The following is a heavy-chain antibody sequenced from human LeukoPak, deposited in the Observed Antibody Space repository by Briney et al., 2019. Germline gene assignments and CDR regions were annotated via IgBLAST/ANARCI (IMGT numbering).Heavy chain of an antibody. V-gene: IGHV3-74*01. D-gene: IGHD6-19*01. J-gene: IGHJ4*02. CDR3: ATKQWLAPPPDS. CDR1: GFTFSKYW. CDR2: INTDGTVT. Sequence: GGPLRLSCAASGFTFSKYWMLWVRQAPGKGLESVSRINTDGTVTTYADSVKGRFTVSRDNADNTMFLQMNSVRDEDTAVYYCATKQWLAPPPDSWGQGTPVTVSS.